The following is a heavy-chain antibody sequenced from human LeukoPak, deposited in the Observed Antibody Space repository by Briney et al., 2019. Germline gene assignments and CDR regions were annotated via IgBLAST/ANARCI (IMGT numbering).Heavy chain of an antibody. V-gene: IGHV3-23*01. CDR1: GFTFSSYA. CDR2: IRGSGGST. Sequence: GGSLRLSCAASGFTFSSYAMTWVRQAPGKGLEWVSAIRGSGGSTYYADSVKGRFTISRDNSKNTLYLQMNSLRAEDTAVYYCAKDYGSGSYYLSWFDPWGQGTLVTVSS. D-gene: IGHD3-10*01. J-gene: IGHJ5*02. CDR3: AKDYGSGSYYLSWFDP.